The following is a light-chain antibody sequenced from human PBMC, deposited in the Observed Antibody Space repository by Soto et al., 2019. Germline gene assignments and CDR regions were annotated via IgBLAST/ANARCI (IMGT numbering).Light chain of an antibody. CDR2: HAS. CDR1: RSLSSDY. Sequence: PGERATLSCRASRSLSSDYLAWYQQKPGQAPRLLFYHASRRATGTPDRFSGSGSGTDFTLSISRLEPEDFAVYYCQQYGRSVTFGQGTRLEI. V-gene: IGKV3-20*01. CDR3: QQYGRSVT. J-gene: IGKJ5*01.